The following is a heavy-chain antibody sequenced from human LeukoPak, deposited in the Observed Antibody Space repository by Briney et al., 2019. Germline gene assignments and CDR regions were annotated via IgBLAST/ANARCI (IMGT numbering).Heavy chain of an antibody. V-gene: IGHV4-61*01. CDR2: VYYTGTT. D-gene: IGHD5-12*01. Sequence: SETLSLTCTVSGGSVSCGRFYWSWIRQHPGKELEWHGYVYYTGTTNYNPSLKSRVTISIDMSKNQFSLRLSSVSAVDTAVYYCASPRRHYSGYTLHYWGQGILVTVSS. CDR3: ASPRRHYSGYTLHY. J-gene: IGHJ4*02. CDR1: GGSVSCGRFY.